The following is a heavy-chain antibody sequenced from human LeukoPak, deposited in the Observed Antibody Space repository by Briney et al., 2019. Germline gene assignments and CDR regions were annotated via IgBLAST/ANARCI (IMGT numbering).Heavy chain of an antibody. V-gene: IGHV4-59*08. CDR1: GGSISSYY. J-gene: IGHJ4*02. D-gene: IGHD6-13*01. CDR2: IYYSGST. Sequence: KSSETLSLTCTVSGGSISSYYWSWIRQPPGKGLEWIGYIYYSGSTNYNPSLKSRVTISVDTSKNQFSLKLSSVTAADTAVYYCARHAYRAAAGTSLRFDYWGQGTLVTVSS. CDR3: ARHAYRAAAGTSLRFDY.